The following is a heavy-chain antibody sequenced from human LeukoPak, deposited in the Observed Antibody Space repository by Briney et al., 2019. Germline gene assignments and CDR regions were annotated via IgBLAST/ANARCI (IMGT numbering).Heavy chain of an antibody. J-gene: IGHJ3*02. Sequence: ASVKVSCKASGYTFTGYYIHWVRQAPGQGLEWMGRINPNSGGTNYAQKFQGRVSMTRDTSISTAYMELSGLRSDDTAVYSCARVLIQYYDSSGYHWAFDIWGQGTMVTVSS. V-gene: IGHV1-2*06. CDR2: INPNSGGT. CDR1: GYTFTGYY. D-gene: IGHD3-22*01. CDR3: ARVLIQYYDSSGYHWAFDI.